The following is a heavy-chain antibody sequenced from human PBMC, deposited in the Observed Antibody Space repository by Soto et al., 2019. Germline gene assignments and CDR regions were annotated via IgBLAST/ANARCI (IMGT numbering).Heavy chain of an antibody. Sequence: GESLKISCKGFGFTFTNYWIAWVRQMPGKGLEWMGIVYPGDSKTRYSPSFQGQVTISADKSITTAFLQWSSLKASDTAMYYCARHPNYYDSSGYYYSDSWGQGTLVTVSS. CDR1: GFTFTNYW. D-gene: IGHD3-22*01. CDR3: ARHPNYYDSSGYYYSDS. V-gene: IGHV5-51*01. J-gene: IGHJ4*02. CDR2: VYPGDSKT.